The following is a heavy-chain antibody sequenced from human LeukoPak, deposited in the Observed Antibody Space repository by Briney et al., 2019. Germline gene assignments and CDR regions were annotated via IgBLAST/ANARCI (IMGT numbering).Heavy chain of an antibody. CDR1: GGSISSGGYY. D-gene: IGHD6-19*01. J-gene: IGHJ3*02. CDR2: IYYSGST. Sequence: SETLSLTCTVSGGSISSGGYYWSWIRQHPGKGLEWIGYIYYSGSTYYNPSLKSRVTISVDTSKNQFSLKLSSVTAADTAVYYCARAFYYSSGWYITRFDAFDIWGQGTMVTVSS. CDR3: ARAFYYSSGWYITRFDAFDI. V-gene: IGHV4-31*03.